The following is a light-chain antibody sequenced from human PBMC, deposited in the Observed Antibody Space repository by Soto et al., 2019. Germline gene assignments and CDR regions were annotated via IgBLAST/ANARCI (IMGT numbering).Light chain of an antibody. CDR2: GNN. Sequence: QSVLTQPPSVSGAPGQRVTISCTGNSASIGAGYDVHWYQQLPGTAPRLLIYGNNNRPSGVPERFSGSKSGTSASLAITGLQAEDEADYYCQSYYSSLSGLEVFGGGTKLTVL. CDR3: QSYYSSLSGLEV. J-gene: IGLJ3*02. CDR1: SASIGAGYD. V-gene: IGLV1-40*01.